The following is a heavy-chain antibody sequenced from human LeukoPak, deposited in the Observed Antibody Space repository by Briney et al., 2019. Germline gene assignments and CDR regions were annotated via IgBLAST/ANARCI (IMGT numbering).Heavy chain of an antibody. V-gene: IGHV3-53*01. J-gene: IGHJ6*03. Sequence: GGSLRLSCTVSGFTVSSNSMSWVRQAPGKGLEWVSFIYSDNTHYSDSVKGRFTISRDNAKNSLYLQMNSLRAEDTAVYYCARDGGITIFPMDVWGKGTTVTVSS. CDR2: IYSDNT. CDR3: ARDGGITIFPMDV. D-gene: IGHD3-9*01. CDR1: GFTVSSNS.